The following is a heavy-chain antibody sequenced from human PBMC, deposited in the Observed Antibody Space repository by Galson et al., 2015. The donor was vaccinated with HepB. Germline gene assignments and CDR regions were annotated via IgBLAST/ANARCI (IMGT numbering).Heavy chain of an antibody. CDR3: VREFSGSWYDS. CDR1: GGSIGSSSYY. CDR2: IYYTGST. D-gene: IGHD6-25*01. J-gene: IGHJ5*01. V-gene: IGHV4-31*03. Sequence: LSLTCTVFGGSIGSSSYYWNWIRQHPGKGLEWVGSIYYTGSTYYNPSLKSRLTISVDTSKSQFSLKLTSVPAADTAVYYCVREFSGSWYDSWGQGTLVTVSS.